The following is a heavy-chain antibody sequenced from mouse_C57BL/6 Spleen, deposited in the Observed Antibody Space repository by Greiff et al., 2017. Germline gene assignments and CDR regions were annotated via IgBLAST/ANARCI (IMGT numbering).Heavy chain of an antibody. CDR3: ARDYGSHYWYFDV. CDR2: IWSGGNT. Sequence: QVQLQQSGPGLVQPSQSLSITCTVSGFSLTSYGVHWVRQSPGKGLEWLGVIWSGGNTDYNASFISRQSISKGNSKSQFFFKVNSLQGDDTAIYYCARDYGSHYWYFDVWGTGTTVTVSS. V-gene: IGHV2-2*01. CDR1: GFSLTSYG. J-gene: IGHJ1*03. D-gene: IGHD1-1*01.